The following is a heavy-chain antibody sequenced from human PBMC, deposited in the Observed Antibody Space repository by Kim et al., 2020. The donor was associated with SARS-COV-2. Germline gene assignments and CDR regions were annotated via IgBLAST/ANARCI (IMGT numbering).Heavy chain of an antibody. CDR2: ITRGGDT. V-gene: IGHV3-23*01. D-gene: IGHD6-19*01. CDR1: GLTLRSYA. J-gene: IGHJ4*01. CDR3: VPCVTLADRSGWCTFFDH. Sequence: GGSLRLSCAASGLTLRSYAMNWVRQGPGKGLEWVSSITRGGDTYYAASVKGRFTISRDNFKDTLSLQMNSLRAEDPGNYYCVPCVTLADRSGWCTFFDH.